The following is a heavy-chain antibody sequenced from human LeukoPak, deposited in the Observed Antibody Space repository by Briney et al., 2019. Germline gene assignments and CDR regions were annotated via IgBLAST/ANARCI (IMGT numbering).Heavy chain of an antibody. J-gene: IGHJ4*02. CDR1: GFTFSSYA. CDR3: AKDLAVAGTRNWDRGLDY. Sequence: GASLRLSCVVSGFTFSSYAMSWVRQAPGKGLEWVSAISGSGGSTYYADSVKGRFTISRDNSKNTLYLQMNSLRAEDTAVYYCAKDLAVAGTRNWDRGLDYWGQGTLVTVSS. V-gene: IGHV3-23*01. D-gene: IGHD6-19*01. CDR2: ISGSGGST.